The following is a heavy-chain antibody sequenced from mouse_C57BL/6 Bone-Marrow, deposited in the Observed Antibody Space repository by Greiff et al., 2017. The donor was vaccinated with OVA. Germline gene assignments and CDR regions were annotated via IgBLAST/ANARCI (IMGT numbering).Heavy chain of an antibody. CDR3: ARDGYPGYWYFDV. V-gene: IGHV2-2*01. J-gene: IGHJ1*03. D-gene: IGHD2-2*01. CDR1: GFSFTSYG. CDR2: IWSGGSP. Sequence: QVQLKQSGPGLVQPSQSLSLTCTVSGFSFTSYGVHWVRQSPGKGLEWLGVIWSGGSPAYNAAFISRLSISTDNSKSHVFFKMNRLQADDTAIYYCARDGYPGYWYFDVWGTGTTVTVSS.